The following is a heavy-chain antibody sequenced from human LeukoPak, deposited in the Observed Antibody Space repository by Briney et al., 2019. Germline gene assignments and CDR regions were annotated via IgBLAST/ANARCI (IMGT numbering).Heavy chain of an antibody. V-gene: IGHV3-23*01. Sequence: PGGSLRLSCAASGLTYSRYAMTWVRQAPGKGLEWVSAICGSGDTTYYADSKKGRFTISRDNSKNTLYLQMNRLGAEDTAVYYCAKRTEWLVQSGGGYYFDYWGQGTLVTVSS. D-gene: IGHD6-19*01. CDR3: AKRTEWLVQSGGGYYFDY. J-gene: IGHJ4*02. CDR2: ICGSGDTT. CDR1: GLTYSRYA.